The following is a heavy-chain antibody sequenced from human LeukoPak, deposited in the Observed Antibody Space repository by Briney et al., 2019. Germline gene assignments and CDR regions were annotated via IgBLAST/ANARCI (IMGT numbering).Heavy chain of an antibody. Sequence: PSETLSLTCAVYGGSFSGYYWSWIRQPPGKGLEWIGEINHSGSTNYNPSLKSRVTISVDTSKNQFSLKLSSVTAADTAVYYCARLYYDFWSGYSGFDPWGQGTLVTVSS. CDR1: GGSFSGYY. J-gene: IGHJ5*02. CDR2: INHSGST. D-gene: IGHD3-3*01. CDR3: ARLYYDFWSGYSGFDP. V-gene: IGHV4-34*01.